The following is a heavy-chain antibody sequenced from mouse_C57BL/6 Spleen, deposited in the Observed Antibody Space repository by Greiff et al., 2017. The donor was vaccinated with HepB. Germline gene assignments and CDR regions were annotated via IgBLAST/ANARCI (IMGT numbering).Heavy chain of an antibody. D-gene: IGHD2-10*02. CDR3: ARDGVWDYYAMDY. CDR2: ISSGSSTI. J-gene: IGHJ4*01. V-gene: IGHV5-17*01. CDR1: GFTFSDYG. Sequence: DVKLVESGGGLVKPGGSLKLSCAASGFTFSDYGMHWVRQAPEKGLEWVAYISSGSSTIYYADTVKGRFTISRDNAKNTLFLQMTSLRSEDTAMYYCARDGVWDYYAMDYWGQGTSVTVSS.